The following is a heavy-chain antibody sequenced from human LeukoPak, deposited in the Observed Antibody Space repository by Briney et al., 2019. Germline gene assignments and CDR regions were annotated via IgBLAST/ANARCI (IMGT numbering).Heavy chain of an antibody. J-gene: IGHJ4*02. CDR1: IVTIKNYY. CDR3: ASSRGPSSSWSFDS. Sequence: SETLSLTCSFSIVTIKNYYWDWIRQSPGKGLQWIGYIYYTGSTDYNFSLKSRVTISLDTSENQFSLRLNSVTAADSAVYFCASSRGPSSSWSFDSWGQGILVTVSS. CDR2: IYYTGST. D-gene: IGHD6-13*01. V-gene: IGHV4-59*01.